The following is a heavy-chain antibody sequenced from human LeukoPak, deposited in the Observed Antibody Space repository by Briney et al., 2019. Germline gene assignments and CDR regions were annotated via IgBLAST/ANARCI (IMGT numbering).Heavy chain of an antibody. D-gene: IGHD1-26*01. CDR1: GGTFSSYA. CDR2: IIPIFGTA. V-gene: IGHV1-69*13. CDR3: APGEDWFDP. J-gene: IGHJ5*02. Sequence: ASVKVSCKASGGTFSSYAISWVRQAPGQGLEWMGGIIPIFGTANYAQRFQGRVTITADESTSTAYVELSSLRSEDTAVYYCAPGEDWFDPWGQGTLVTVSS.